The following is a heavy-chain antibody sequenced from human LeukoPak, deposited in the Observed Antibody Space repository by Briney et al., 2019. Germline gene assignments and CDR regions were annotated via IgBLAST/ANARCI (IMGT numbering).Heavy chain of an antibody. D-gene: IGHD6-13*01. V-gene: IGHV3-20*04. Sequence: RGSLGLSCAASGFTFDDYGMSGVGQAPGKGREWVSVINWKGGGTGYADSVKGGLTISLENAKKSLYLQMNSLRAEDTALYYCARVSSLNWFDPWGQGTLVTVSS. CDR2: INWKGGGT. CDR3: ARVSSLNWFDP. J-gene: IGHJ5*02. CDR1: GFTFDDYG.